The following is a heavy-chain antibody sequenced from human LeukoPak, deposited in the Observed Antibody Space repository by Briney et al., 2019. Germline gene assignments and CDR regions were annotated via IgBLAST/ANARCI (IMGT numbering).Heavy chain of an antibody. Sequence: GSLRLSCAASGFTFSSYWMHWVRQAPGKGLVWVSRINSDGSSTSYADSVKGRFTISRDNAKNTLYLQMNSLRAEDTAVYYCARGPRAVAGTVDYWGQGTLVTVSS. CDR3: ARGPRAVAGTVDY. J-gene: IGHJ4*02. V-gene: IGHV3-74*01. CDR2: INSDGSST. D-gene: IGHD6-19*01. CDR1: GFTFSSYW.